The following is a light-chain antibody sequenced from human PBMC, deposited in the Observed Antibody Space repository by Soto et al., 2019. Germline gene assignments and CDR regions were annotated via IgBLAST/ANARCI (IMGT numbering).Light chain of an antibody. V-gene: IGKV1-33*01. CDR1: QSISRH. CDR2: DAS. Sequence: DIHMTQSPSSLSPSVGDRVTLTCRASQSISRHLNWYQQKPGKAPKLLIYDASNLERGVPSRFSGSGSGTDFSLTVDSLQPEDTATYYCQQCDHPPYTFGQGTRLEIK. J-gene: IGKJ5*01. CDR3: QQCDHPPYT.